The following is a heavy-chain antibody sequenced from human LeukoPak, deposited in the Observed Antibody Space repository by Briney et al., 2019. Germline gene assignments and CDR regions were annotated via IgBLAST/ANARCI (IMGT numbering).Heavy chain of an antibody. CDR2: IRYDGSNK. V-gene: IGHV3-30*02. CDR3: AKDLGRQRSGTAGY. Sequence: PGGSLRLSCAAYGFTFSSYGIHWVRQAPGKGLEWVAFIRYDGSNKYYADSVKGRFTISRDNSKNTLYLQMNSLRAEDTAVYYCAKDLGRQRSGTAGYWGQGTLVTVSS. J-gene: IGHJ4*02. D-gene: IGHD6-13*01. CDR1: GFTFSSYG.